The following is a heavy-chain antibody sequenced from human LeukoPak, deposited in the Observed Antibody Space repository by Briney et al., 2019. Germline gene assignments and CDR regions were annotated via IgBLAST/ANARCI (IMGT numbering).Heavy chain of an antibody. J-gene: IGHJ5*02. CDR1: GFTFSSYG. V-gene: IGHV3-33*01. CDR2: IWYGGSNT. D-gene: IGHD3-16*01. CDR3: APYHGGS. Sequence: GGSLRLSCAASGFTFSSYGMHWVRQAPGKGLEWVAIIWYGGSNTYYADSVKGRFTISTDNSKNTLYLQMNSLRVEATAVYYCAPYHGGSWGQGPLVAVSS.